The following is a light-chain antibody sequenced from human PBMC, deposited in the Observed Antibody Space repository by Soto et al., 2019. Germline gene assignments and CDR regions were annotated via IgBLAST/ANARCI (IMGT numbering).Light chain of an antibody. CDR1: SSDVGGYNY. CDR2: EVS. CDR3: SSYTSSSPLVV. J-gene: IGLJ2*01. V-gene: IGLV2-14*01. Sequence: QSALAQPASVSGSPGQSITISCPGTSSDVGGYNYVSWYQQHPGKAPKLMIYEVSNRPSGVSNRFSGSKSGDTASLTISGLQAEDEADYYCSSYTSSSPLVVFGGGTQLTVL.